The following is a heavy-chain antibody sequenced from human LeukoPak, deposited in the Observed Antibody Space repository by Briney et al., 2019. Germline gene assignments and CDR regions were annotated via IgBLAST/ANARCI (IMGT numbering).Heavy chain of an antibody. CDR1: GGSISSGVYY. V-gene: IGHV4-31*03. J-gene: IGHJ4*02. Sequence: PSETLSLTCTVSGGSISSGVYYWSWIRQHPGKGLEWIGYIYYSGSTYYNPSLKSRVTISVDTSKNQFSLKLSSVTAADTAVYYCATNYDFWSGYPRHWGQGTLVTVSS. D-gene: IGHD3-3*01. CDR3: ATNYDFWSGYPRH. CDR2: IYYSGST.